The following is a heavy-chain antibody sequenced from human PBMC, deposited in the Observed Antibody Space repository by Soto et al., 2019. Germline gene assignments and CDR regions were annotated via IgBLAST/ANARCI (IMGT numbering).Heavy chain of an antibody. V-gene: IGHV3-30*18. CDR3: VKDYAVVVLGGCFDP. D-gene: IGHD2-15*01. J-gene: IGHJ5*02. CDR1: GFTFSSYG. Sequence: QVQLVESGGGVVQPGRSLRLSCVVSGFTFSSYGMHWVRQAPGKGLEWVAVISYDGSNTYYADSVKGRFTISRDNSKNTLYLQMNSLRAEDAAAYYCVKDYAVVVLGGCFDPWGQGTLVTVSS. CDR2: ISYDGSNT.